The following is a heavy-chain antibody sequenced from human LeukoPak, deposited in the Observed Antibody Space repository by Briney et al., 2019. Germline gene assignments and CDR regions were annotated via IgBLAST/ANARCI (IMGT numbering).Heavy chain of an antibody. D-gene: IGHD3-10*01. CDR2: INHSGDT. J-gene: IGHJ4*02. Sequence: PSETLSLTCAVYGGSFSGYCWSWIRQPPGKGLEWIGEINHSGDTNYNPSLKSRVTISVDTSKNHVSLNLSSVTAADTALYYCHLVRGGGYFDYWGQGALVTVSS. V-gene: IGHV4-34*01. CDR1: GGSFSGYC. CDR3: HLVRGGGYFDY.